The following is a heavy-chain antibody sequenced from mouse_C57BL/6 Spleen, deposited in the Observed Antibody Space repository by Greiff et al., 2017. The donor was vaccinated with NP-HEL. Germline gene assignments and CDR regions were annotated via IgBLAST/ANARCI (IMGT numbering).Heavy chain of an antibody. J-gene: IGHJ2*01. D-gene: IGHD2-1*01. V-gene: IGHV5-15*01. CDR3: ARHVRVSGNHYFDY. CDR2: ISNLAYSI. CDR1: GFTFSDYG. Sequence: EVKLMESGGGLVQPGGSLKLSCAASGFTFSDYGMAWVRQAPRKGPEWVAFISNLAYSIYYADTVTGRFPISRENAKNTLYLEMSSLRSEDTAMYYCARHVRVSGNHYFDYWGQGTTLTVSS.